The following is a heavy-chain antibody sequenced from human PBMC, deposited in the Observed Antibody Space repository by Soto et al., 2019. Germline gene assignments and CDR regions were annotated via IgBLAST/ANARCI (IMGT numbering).Heavy chain of an antibody. V-gene: IGHV3-48*01. CDR1: GFTFSSYS. CDR2: ISSSSSTI. Sequence: PGGSLRLSCAASGFTFSSYSMNWVRQAPGKGLEWVSYISSSSSTIYYADSVKGRFTISRDNAKNSLYLQMNSLRAEDTAVYYCARDPGRVATISLDVWGKGTTVTVSS. J-gene: IGHJ6*04. CDR3: ARDPGRVATISLDV. D-gene: IGHD5-12*01.